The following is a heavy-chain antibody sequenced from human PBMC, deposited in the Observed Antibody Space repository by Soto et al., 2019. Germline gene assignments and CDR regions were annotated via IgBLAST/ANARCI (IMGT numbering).Heavy chain of an antibody. CDR3: ATRGYCSGGSGYSAYFQH. D-gene: IGHD2-15*01. CDR1: GYTLTELS. Sequence: ASVKVSCKVSGYTLTELSMHWVRQAPGKGLEWMGGFDPEDGETIYAQKFQGRVTMTEDTSTDTAYMELSSLRSEDTAVYYCATRGYCSGGSGYSAYFQHWGQGTLVTVSP. J-gene: IGHJ1*01. CDR2: FDPEDGET. V-gene: IGHV1-24*01.